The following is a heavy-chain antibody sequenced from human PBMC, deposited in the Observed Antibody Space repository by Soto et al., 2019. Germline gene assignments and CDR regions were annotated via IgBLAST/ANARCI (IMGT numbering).Heavy chain of an antibody. CDR3: ARGSPGDYYHGMDV. Sequence: QVQLQESGPGLVKPSQTLSLICKVSGGSMSSGDYYWSWIRQPPGRGLEWIGNIYDSGSTYYSPYLRSRVTISVDTSRNPFSLKPRSVTAAYTAVYYCARGSPGDYYHGMDVWGQGTTVTVSS. J-gene: IGHJ6*02. CDR2: IYDSGST. V-gene: IGHV4-30-4*01. CDR1: GGSMSSGDYY.